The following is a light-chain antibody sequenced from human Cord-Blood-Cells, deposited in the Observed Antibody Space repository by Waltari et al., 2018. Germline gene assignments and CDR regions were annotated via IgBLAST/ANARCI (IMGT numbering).Light chain of an antibody. Sequence: QSALTQPASVSGSPGQSITISCTGTSSDVGSYNLVSWYQQHPGQAPKRMIYEVSKRPSGVSNRFSGSKSGNTASLTISGLQAEDEADYYCCSYAGSSTWVFGGGTKLTVL. CDR2: EVS. V-gene: IGLV2-23*02. CDR1: SSDVGSYNL. J-gene: IGLJ3*02. CDR3: CSYAGSSTWV.